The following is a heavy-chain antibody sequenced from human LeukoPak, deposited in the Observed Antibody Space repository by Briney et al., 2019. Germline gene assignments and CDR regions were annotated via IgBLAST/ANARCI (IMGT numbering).Heavy chain of an antibody. D-gene: IGHD3-22*01. CDR2: MYYRGSA. J-gene: IGHJ4*02. Sequence: PSETLSLTCAVSGDSVSSVDYYWGWVRQSPGKGLQWIGYMYYRGSAYYSPSLESRLSISIDTSKNQFSLKLRSVTAADTAVYYCAGVLRFYFDTTGYYFDHWGQGTLVTVSS. CDR3: AGVLRFYFDTTGYYFDH. CDR1: GDSVSSVDYY. V-gene: IGHV4-30-4*01.